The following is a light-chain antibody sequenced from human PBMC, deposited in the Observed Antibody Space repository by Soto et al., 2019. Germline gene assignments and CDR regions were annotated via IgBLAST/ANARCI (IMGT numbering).Light chain of an antibody. CDR3: AAWDDSLSGYV. CDR2: SNN. J-gene: IGLJ1*01. Sequence: VLTQPPSASGTPGQRVTISFSGSSSNIGSNYVYWYQQLPGTAPKLLIYSNNQRPSGVPDRFSGSKSGTSASLAISGLRSEDEADYYCAAWDDSLSGYVFGTGTKVTVL. V-gene: IGLV1-47*02. CDR1: SSNIGSNY.